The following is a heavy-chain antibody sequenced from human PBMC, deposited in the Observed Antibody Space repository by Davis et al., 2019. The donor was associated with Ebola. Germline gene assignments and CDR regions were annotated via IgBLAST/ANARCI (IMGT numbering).Heavy chain of an antibody. CDR1: GGTFSSYA. CDR2: ISAYNGNT. CDR3: ARDDDDDNWFDP. D-gene: IGHD1-1*01. V-gene: IGHV1-18*01. Sequence: AASVKVSCKASGGTFSSYAISWVRQAPGQGLEWMGWISAYNGNTNYAQKLQGRVTMTTDTSTSTAYMELRSLRSDDTAVYYCARDDDDDNWFDPWGQGTLVTVSS. J-gene: IGHJ5*02.